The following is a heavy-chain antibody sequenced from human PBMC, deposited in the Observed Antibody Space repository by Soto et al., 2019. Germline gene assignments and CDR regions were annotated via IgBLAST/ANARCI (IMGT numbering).Heavy chain of an antibody. Sequence: GESLTISCKGAGYSYTSYWIGWVRQMPGKGLEWMGIIYPGDSDTRYSPSFQGQVTISADKSISTAYLQWSSLKASDTAMYYCARPSEVAATGVGFDYWGQGTLVTVSS. CDR1: GYSYTSYW. CDR3: ARPSEVAATGVGFDY. CDR2: IYPGDSDT. V-gene: IGHV5-51*01. D-gene: IGHD2-15*01. J-gene: IGHJ4*02.